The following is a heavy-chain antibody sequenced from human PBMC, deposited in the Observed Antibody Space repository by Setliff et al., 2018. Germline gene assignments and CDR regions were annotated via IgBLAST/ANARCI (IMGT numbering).Heavy chain of an antibody. CDR2: ISPHTGNA. D-gene: IGHD3-3*01. V-gene: IGHV1-18*01. CDR3: SRLVRFCTKTTCQRLLGDDY. CDR1: GYTFSNFV. Sequence: ASVKVSCKASGYTFSNFVISWVRQAPGQGLEWMGWISPHTGNAYYAQKFQGRVTLTTDTSTNTAYIEVRNLRFDDTAIYFCSRLVRFCTKTTCQRLLGDDYWGQGTLVTISS. J-gene: IGHJ4*02.